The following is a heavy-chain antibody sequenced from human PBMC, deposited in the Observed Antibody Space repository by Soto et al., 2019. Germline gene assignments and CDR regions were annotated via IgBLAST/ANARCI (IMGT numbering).Heavy chain of an antibody. CDR2: IWYDGSNK. V-gene: IGHV3-33*01. CDR1: GFTFSSYG. CDR3: ARDLLGSSGWYFDY. Sequence: PGGSRILSCAASGFTFSSYGMHLVRQAPGKGLEWVAVIWYDGSNKYYADSVKGRFTISRDNSKNTLYLQMNSLRAEDTAVYYCARDLLGSSGWYFDYWGQGTLVTVSS. J-gene: IGHJ4*02. D-gene: IGHD6-19*01.